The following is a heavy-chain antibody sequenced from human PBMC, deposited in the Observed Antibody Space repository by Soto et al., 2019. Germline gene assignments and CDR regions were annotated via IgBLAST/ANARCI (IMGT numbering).Heavy chain of an antibody. CDR3: ARLRDEGSGSYYSWNYYGMDV. CDR2: IYHSGST. Sequence: SETLSLTCAVSGGSISSGGYSWSWIRQPPGKGLEWIWYIYHSGSTYYIPSLKIRVTISVDRSKNQFSLKLSSVTAADTAVYYCARLRDEGSGSYYSWNYYGMDVWGQGTTVTVSS. D-gene: IGHD3-10*01. J-gene: IGHJ6*02. CDR1: GGSISSGGYS. V-gene: IGHV4-30-2*01.